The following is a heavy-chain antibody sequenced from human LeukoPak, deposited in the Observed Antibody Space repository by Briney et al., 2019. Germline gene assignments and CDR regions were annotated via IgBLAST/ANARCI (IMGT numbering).Heavy chain of an antibody. V-gene: IGHV3-74*01. CDR1: GFTFSSYW. J-gene: IGHJ4*02. D-gene: IGHD5-18*01. CDR2: INSDGSST. CDR3: XRGXYSYGLGPDY. Sequence: TGGSLRLSCAASGFTFSSYWMHWVRQAPGKGLVWVSRINSDGSSTSYADSVKGRFTISRDNAKNTLYLQMNSLRAEDTAVYYCXRGXYSYGLGPDYWGQGTLVTVSS.